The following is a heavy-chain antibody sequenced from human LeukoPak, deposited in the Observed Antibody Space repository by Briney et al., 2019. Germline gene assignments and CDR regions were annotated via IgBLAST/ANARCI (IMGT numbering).Heavy chain of an antibody. J-gene: IGHJ4*02. V-gene: IGHV3-15*01. D-gene: IGHD1-14*01. CDR3: TSGVGTLDY. Sequence: GGSLRLSCAASGFTFINAWMTWVRQAPGKGLEWVGRIQSTTNGGTPDYATPVKGRFTISRDDSKNTLYLQMNSLKTEDTAVYYCTSGVGTLDYWGEGGLVTVCS. CDR2: IQSTTNGGTP. CDR1: GFTFINAW.